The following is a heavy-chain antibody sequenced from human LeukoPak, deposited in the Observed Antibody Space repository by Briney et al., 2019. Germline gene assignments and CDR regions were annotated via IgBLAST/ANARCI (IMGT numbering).Heavy chain of an antibody. V-gene: IGHV1-46*03. Sequence: GASVKVSCKASGYTFTSYYMHWVRQAPGQGLEWVGIINPSGGSTSYAQKFQGRVTMTRDTSTSTVYMELSSLRSEDTAVYYCAGVREWELLKGNWFDPWGQGTLVTVSS. D-gene: IGHD1-26*01. CDR3: AGVREWELLKGNWFDP. CDR1: GYTFTSYY. CDR2: INPSGGST. J-gene: IGHJ5*02.